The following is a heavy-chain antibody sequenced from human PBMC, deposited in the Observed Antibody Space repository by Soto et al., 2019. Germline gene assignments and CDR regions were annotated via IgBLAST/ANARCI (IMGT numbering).Heavy chain of an antibody. J-gene: IGHJ4*02. V-gene: IGHV4-59*01. CDR2: IYYSGST. CDR3: ARERRGYGDYGY. CDR1: GGSISSYY. Sequence: QVQLQESGPGLVKPSETLSLTCTVSGGSISSYYWSWIRQPPGKGLEWIGYIYYSGSTNYNPSLKSRVTISVDTSKNQFSLKLSSVTAADTAVYYCARERRGYGDYGYWGQGTLVTVSS. D-gene: IGHD4-17*01.